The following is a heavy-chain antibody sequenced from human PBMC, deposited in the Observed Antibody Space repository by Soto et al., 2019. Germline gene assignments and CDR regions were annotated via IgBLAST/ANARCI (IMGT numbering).Heavy chain of an antibody. V-gene: IGHV3-23*01. CDR1: GFTFSSYA. CDR2: ISGSGGST. D-gene: IGHD1-1*01. Sequence: QSGGSLRLSCAASGFTFSSYAMSWVRQAPGKGLEWVSAISGSGGSTYYADSVKGRFTISRDNSKNTLYLQMNSLRAEDTAVYYCAKDPSPQELEPLDYFDYWGQGTLVTVSS. CDR3: AKDPSPQELEPLDYFDY. J-gene: IGHJ4*02.